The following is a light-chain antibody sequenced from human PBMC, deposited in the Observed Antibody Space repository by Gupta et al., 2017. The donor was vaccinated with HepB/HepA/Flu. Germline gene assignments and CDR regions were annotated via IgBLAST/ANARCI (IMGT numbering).Light chain of an antibody. V-gene: IGKV3-11*01. CDR2: DAS. J-gene: IGKJ1*01. CDR1: QSLRNY. Sequence: EIVXTQSPATLSLSPGERATLSCRASQSLRNYLAWYQQKPGQAPRLLIYDASSRATGIPARFSGSGSGTDFTLTISSLEPEDFAVYYCQQRSDWPRTFGQGTKVEIK. CDR3: QQRSDWPRT.